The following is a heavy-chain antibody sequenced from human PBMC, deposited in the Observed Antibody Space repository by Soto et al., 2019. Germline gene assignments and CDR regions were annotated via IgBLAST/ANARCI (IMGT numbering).Heavy chain of an antibody. CDR3: AKETNGFPGY. CDR1: GFTFSTFA. CDR2: LSGSGGST. V-gene: IGHV3-23*01. D-gene: IGHD2-8*01. Sequence: GGSLRLSCAASGFTFSTFAMNWVRQAPGKGLEWVSALSGSGGSTYYADSVKGRFTISRDNSKNTLYLQMNSLRAEDTAVYYCAKETNGFPGYWGQGTLVTVSS. J-gene: IGHJ4*02.